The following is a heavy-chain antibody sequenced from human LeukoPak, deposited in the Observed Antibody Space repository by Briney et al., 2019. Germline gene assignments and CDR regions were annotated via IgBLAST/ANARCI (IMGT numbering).Heavy chain of an antibody. J-gene: IGHJ3*02. Sequence: ASVKVSCKASGYTFTSYYMHWVRQAPGQGLEWMGIINPSGGSTSYAQKFQGRVTMTRDTSTSTVYMELSSLRSADTAVYYCASNCGYVRVWWIWGQGTMVTVSS. V-gene: IGHV1-46*01. CDR2: INPSGGST. CDR3: ASNCGYVRVWWI. D-gene: IGHD5-12*01. CDR1: GYTFTSYY.